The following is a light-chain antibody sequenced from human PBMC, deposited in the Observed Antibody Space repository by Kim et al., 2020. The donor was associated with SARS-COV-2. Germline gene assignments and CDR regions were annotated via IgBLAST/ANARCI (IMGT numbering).Light chain of an antibody. J-gene: IGKJ5*01. CDR2: RTS. V-gene: IGKV3-20*01. CDR3: QQYGISPFA. Sequence: EIVLTQSPGTLSLSPGETATLSCRASPSLTNNYLAWYQHKAGQAPRLLIYRTSTRATGIPDRFSGSGSGRDFTLTTSRLEPEDFAVYYCQQYGISPFAFGQGTRLEIK. CDR1: PSLTNNY.